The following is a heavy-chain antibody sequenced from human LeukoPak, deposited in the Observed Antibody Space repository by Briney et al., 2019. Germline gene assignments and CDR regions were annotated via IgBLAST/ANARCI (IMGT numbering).Heavy chain of an antibody. V-gene: IGHV1-46*01. CDR1: GYTFTSYY. CDR2: INPSGGST. CDR3: VRAKCTAMVCDSDFDY. D-gene: IGHD5-18*01. J-gene: IGHJ4*02. Sequence: ASVKVSCKASGYTFTSYYMHWVRQAPGQGLEWMGIINPSGGSTSYAQKFQGRVTMTRDTSTSTVYMELSSLRSEDTAVYYCVRAKCTAMVCDSDFDYWGQGTLVTVSS.